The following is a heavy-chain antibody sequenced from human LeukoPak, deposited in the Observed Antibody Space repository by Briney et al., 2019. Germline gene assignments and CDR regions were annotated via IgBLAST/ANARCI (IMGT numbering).Heavy chain of an antibody. J-gene: IGHJ3*02. V-gene: IGHV1-18*01. CDR3: VRDYCCWGSSLDAFDI. Sequence: ASVKVSCKASASTFTICGISWVRQAPGQGLEWMGWISAYNGNTNYAQKVQGRVTMTTDTSTSTAYMELRSLRSDGTAVYYLVRDYCCWGSSLDAFDIWGQGTMVTVSS. D-gene: IGHD3-10*01. CDR2: ISAYNGNT. CDR1: ASTFTICG.